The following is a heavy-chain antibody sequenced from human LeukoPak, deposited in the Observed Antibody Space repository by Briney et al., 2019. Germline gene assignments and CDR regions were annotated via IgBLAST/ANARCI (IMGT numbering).Heavy chain of an antibody. V-gene: IGHV4-59*12. CDR2: IYYSGST. Sequence: PSETLSLTCTVSGGSISSYYWSWIRQPPGKGLEWIGSIYYSGSTYYNPSLKSRVTISVDTSKNQFSLKLSSVTAADTAVYYCARVPYSGYDSPNDYWGQGTLVTVSS. CDR3: ARVPYSGYDSPNDY. J-gene: IGHJ4*02. D-gene: IGHD5-12*01. CDR1: GGSISSYY.